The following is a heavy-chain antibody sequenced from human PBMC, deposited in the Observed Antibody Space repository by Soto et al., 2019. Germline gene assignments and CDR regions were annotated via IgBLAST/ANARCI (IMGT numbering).Heavy chain of an antibody. CDR2: IYPDESDT. CDR3: ARRSYYRGGDCYSGTHQFDS. V-gene: IGHV5-51*01. Sequence: RGESLKISCKGSGYSFPNYWIAWVRQMPGKGLEWMGIIYPDESDTRYSPSFQGQVTISADKSITTAYLQWSSLKASDSAMYYCARRSYYRGGDCYSGTHQFDSWGQGTLVTVSS. D-gene: IGHD2-21*02. CDR1: GYSFPNYW. J-gene: IGHJ4*02.